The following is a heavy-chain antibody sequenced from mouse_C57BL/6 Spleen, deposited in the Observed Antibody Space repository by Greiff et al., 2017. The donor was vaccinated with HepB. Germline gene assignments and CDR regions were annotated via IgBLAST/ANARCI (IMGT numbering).Heavy chain of an antibody. D-gene: IGHD1-1*01. CDR1: GYTFTDYY. V-gene: IGHV1-19*01. Sequence: EVQLQQSGPVLVKPGASVKMSCKASGYTFTDYYMNWVKQSHGKSLEWIGVINPYNGGTSYNQKFKGKATLTVDKSSSTAYMELNSLTSEDSAVYYCARWTSLYAGDVDYWGQGTTLTVSS. CDR2: INPYNGGT. J-gene: IGHJ2*01. CDR3: ARWTSLYAGDVDY.